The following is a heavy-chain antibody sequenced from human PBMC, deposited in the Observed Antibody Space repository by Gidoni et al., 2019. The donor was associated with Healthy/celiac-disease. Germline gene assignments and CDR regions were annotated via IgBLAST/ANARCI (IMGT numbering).Heavy chain of an antibody. CDR1: GFTFSDYY. J-gene: IGHJ4*02. Sequence: QVQLVESGGGLVKPGGSLRLSCAASGFTFSDYYMSWIRQAPGKGLEWVSYISSSGSTIYYADSVKGRFTISRDNAKNSLYLQMNSLRAEDTAVYYCWDHNYDFWSGSIVVTDYWGQGTLVTVSS. CDR3: WDHNYDFWSGSIVVTDY. D-gene: IGHD3-3*01. V-gene: IGHV3-11*01. CDR2: ISSSGSTI.